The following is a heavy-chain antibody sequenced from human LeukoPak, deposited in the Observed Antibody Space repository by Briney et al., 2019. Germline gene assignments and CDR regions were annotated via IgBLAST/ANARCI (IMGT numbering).Heavy chain of an antibody. D-gene: IGHD2-2*01. CDR1: GGSISSYY. CDR2: IYYSGST. J-gene: IGHJ4*02. Sequence: SETLSLTCTVSGGSISSYYWSWIRQPPGKGLEWIGYIYYSGSTNYNPSLKSRVTISVDKSKNQFSLKLSSVTAADTAVYYCARLGRYCSSTSCATFDYWGQGTLVTVSS. CDR3: ARLGRYCSSTSCATFDY. V-gene: IGHV4-59*12.